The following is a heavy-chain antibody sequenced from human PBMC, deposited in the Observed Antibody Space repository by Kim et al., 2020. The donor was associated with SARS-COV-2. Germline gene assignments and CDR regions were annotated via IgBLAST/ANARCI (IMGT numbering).Heavy chain of an antibody. J-gene: IGHJ4*02. CDR1: GFTFSSYA. D-gene: IGHD2-21*02. Sequence: GGSLRLSCAASGFTFSSYAMHWVRQAPGKGLEWVAVISYDGSNKYYADSVKGRFTISRDNSKNTLYLQMNSLRAEDTAVYYCARDRPSLVVTAMYFDYWGQGTLVTVSS. CDR2: ISYDGSNK. CDR3: ARDRPSLVVTAMYFDY. V-gene: IGHV3-30*04.